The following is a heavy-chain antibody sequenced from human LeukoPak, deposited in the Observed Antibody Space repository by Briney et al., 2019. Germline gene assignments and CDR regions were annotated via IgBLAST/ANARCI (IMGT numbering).Heavy chain of an antibody. J-gene: IGHJ4*02. V-gene: IGHV3-30*04. CDR3: ARPSPPGDGYNPCDY. Sequence: PGGSLRLSCAASGFTFHDFAMHWVRQAPGKGLEWVAVISNDERNKYYRDSVKGRFTISRDNSKNTVYLQMNSLRTEGTAVYYCARPSPPGDGYNPCDYWGPGALVIVSS. D-gene: IGHD5-24*01. CDR2: ISNDERNK. CDR1: GFTFHDFA.